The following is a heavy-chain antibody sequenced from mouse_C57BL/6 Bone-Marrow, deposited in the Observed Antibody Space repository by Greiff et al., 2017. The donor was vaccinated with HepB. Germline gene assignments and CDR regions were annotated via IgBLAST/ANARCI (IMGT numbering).Heavy chain of an antibody. V-gene: IGHV1-61*01. CDR1: GYTFTSYW. D-gene: IGHD2-3*01. CDR3: ASRNFYDGYPYAMDY. Sequence: QVQLPQPGAELVRPGSSVKLSCKASGYTFTSYWMDWVKQRPGQGLEWIGNIYPSDSDTHYNQKFKDKATLTVDKSSSTAYMQLSSLTSEDSAVYYCASRNFYDGYPYAMDYWGQGTSVTVSS. J-gene: IGHJ4*01. CDR2: IYPSDSDT.